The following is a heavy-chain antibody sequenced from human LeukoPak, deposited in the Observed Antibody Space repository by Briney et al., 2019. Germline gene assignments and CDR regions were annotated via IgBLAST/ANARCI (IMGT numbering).Heavy chain of an antibody. CDR1: GFTFSSYS. D-gene: IGHD5-12*01. V-gene: IGHV3-48*01. CDR2: ISSSSSTI. J-gene: IGHJ4*02. Sequence: GGSLRLSCAASGFTFSSYSMNWVRQAPGKGLEWVSYISSSSSTIYYADSVKGRFTISRDNAKNSLYLQMNSLRAEDTAVYYCARDRGLDDYWGQGTLVTVSS. CDR3: ARDRGLDDY.